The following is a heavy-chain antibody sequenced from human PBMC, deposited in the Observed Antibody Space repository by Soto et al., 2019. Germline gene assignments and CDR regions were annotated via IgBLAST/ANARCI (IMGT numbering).Heavy chain of an antibody. CDR1: GFTLSSYS. V-gene: IGHV3-23*01. CDR3: AKAYSSSWYGEFDY. CDR2: VTGGGGTT. Sequence: PGGSLRLSCAASGFTLSSYSMSWVRQAPGKGLEWVSTVTGGGGTTHYADSVKGRFTISRDNSKNTLYLQMNSLRAEDTAVYYCAKAYSSSWYGEFDYWGQGTLVTVSS. J-gene: IGHJ4*02. D-gene: IGHD6-13*01.